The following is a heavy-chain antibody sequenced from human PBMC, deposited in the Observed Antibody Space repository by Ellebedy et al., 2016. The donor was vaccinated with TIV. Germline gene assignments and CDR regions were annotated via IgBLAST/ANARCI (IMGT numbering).Heavy chain of an antibody. CDR2: INHSGST. V-gene: IGHV4-34*01. D-gene: IGHD1-1*01. Sequence: GSLRLSXAVYGGSFSGYYWSWIRQPPGKGLEWIGEINHSGSTNYNPSLKSRVTISVDTSKNQFSLKLSSVTAADTAVYYCARGTGFDPWGQGTLVTVSS. CDR1: GGSFSGYY. CDR3: ARGTGFDP. J-gene: IGHJ5*02.